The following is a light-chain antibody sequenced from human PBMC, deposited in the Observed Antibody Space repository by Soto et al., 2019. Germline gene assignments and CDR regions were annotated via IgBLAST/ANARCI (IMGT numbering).Light chain of an antibody. CDR2: STN. Sequence: QTVVTQEPSFSVSPGGTVTLTCGLSSGSVSTSYYPSWYQQTPGQAPRTLIYSTNTRSSGVPDRFSGSILGNKAALAITGAQAGDESDYYCVLYMCSGISVFGGGTKLTL. CDR3: VLYMCSGISV. J-gene: IGLJ2*01. CDR1: SGSVSTSYY. V-gene: IGLV8-61*01.